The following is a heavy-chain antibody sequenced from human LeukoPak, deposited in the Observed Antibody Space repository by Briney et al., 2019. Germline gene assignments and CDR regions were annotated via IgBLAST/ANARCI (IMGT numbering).Heavy chain of an antibody. V-gene: IGHV4-4*07. J-gene: IGHJ4*02. CDR2: IYNSGYS. Sequence: SETLSLTCTVSGASINTYYRSWVRQPAGKGLEWVWSIYNSGYSNYNPYLESRVTMSLDTTKNKYSQKLSSVTAADTALYCCARRNNSPWDYWGQGILVTVSS. CDR1: GASINTYY. CDR3: ARRNNSPWDY. D-gene: IGHD1-14*01.